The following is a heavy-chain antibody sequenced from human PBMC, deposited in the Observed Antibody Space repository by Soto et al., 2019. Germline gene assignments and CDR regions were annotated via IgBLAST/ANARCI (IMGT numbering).Heavy chain of an antibody. V-gene: IGHV1-69*06. J-gene: IGHJ3*02. CDR3: ARGIPAKTYQGSSGLPGGAFDI. CDR1: GGTFSSYA. Sequence: QVQLVQSGAEVKKPGSSVKVSCKASGGTFSSYAISWVRQAPGQGLEWMGGIIPIFGTANYAQKFQGRVTITADKSTGTGYMELSSLRTEDTGVYFWARGIPAKTYQGSSGLPGGAFDIWGQGTMVTVSS. CDR2: IIPIFGTA. D-gene: IGHD3-22*01.